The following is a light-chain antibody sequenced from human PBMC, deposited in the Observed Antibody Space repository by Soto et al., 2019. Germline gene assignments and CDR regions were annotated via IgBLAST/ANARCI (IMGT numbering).Light chain of an antibody. CDR1: SSDVGGYNY. CDR3: SSYAGRNSVL. CDR2: EVS. V-gene: IGLV2-8*01. Sequence: QSALTLPPSASGSPGQSVTISCTGTSSDVGGYNYVSWYQQHPGKAPKLMIFEVSMRPSGVPDRFSGSKSGNTASLTVSGLQAEDEADYYCSSYAGRNSVLFGGGTKLTVL. J-gene: IGLJ3*02.